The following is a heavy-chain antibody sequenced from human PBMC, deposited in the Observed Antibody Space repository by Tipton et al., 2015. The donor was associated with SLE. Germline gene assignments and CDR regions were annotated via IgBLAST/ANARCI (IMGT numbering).Heavy chain of an antibody. D-gene: IGHD4-17*01. J-gene: IGHJ3*02. Sequence: TLSLTCTVSGGSISSSSYYWGWIRQPPGKGLEWIGSIYYSGSTYYNPSLKSRVTISVDTSKNQFSLKLTSVPAADTAVYYCARDRVRDGDYWEDAFDIWGQGTMVTVSS. V-gene: IGHV4-39*07. CDR1: GGSISSSSYY. CDR3: ARDRVRDGDYWEDAFDI. CDR2: IYYSGST.